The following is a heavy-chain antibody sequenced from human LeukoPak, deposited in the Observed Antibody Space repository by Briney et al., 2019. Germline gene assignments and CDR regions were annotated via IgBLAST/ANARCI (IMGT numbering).Heavy chain of an antibody. D-gene: IGHD3-9*01. Sequence: PGGSLRLSCVASGFTFSSYWMHWVRQDPRKGLVWVSRFKGDGRNINYADSVRGRFTISRDNAKNTLYLQMNTLRVEDTAVYYCTRDLMDYDVSTGLHHYYMDVWGQGTTVTVSS. CDR2: FKGDGRNI. CDR3: TRDLMDYDVSTGLHHYYMDV. J-gene: IGHJ6*02. CDR1: GFTFSSYW. V-gene: IGHV3-74*01.